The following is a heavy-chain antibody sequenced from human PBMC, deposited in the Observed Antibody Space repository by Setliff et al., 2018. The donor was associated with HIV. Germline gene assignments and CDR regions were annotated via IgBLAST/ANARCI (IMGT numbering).Heavy chain of an antibody. V-gene: IGHV4-4*07. CDR1: GGSMSPYY. CDR2: IYGSGST. CDR3: ARVFPPTRGATTNTPPGVFDI. J-gene: IGHJ3*02. D-gene: IGHD1-1*01. Sequence: SETLSLTCTVSGGSMSPYYWSWIRQGDGNGLEWIGRIYGSGSTIYNPSLRSRVTMSVDVSKNQFSLKLSSVTAADTAVYYCARVFPPTRGATTNTPPGVFDIWGQGTMVTVSS.